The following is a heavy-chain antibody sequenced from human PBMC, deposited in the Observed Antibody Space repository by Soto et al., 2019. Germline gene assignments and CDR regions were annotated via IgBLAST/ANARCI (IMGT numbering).Heavy chain of an antibody. D-gene: IGHD6-13*01. Sequence: QVQLQESGPGLMKPSGTLSLTCAVSGVSISSHDWWTWVRQPPGEGLEWIGESHQSGSTNYNSSLESRVTISVDKSRNQLSLKLTSATVADTAVYSCATRDRGSLYWGQGTLVTVSS. CDR3: ATRDRGSLY. J-gene: IGHJ4*02. V-gene: IGHV4-4*02. CDR1: GVSISSHDW. CDR2: SHQSGST.